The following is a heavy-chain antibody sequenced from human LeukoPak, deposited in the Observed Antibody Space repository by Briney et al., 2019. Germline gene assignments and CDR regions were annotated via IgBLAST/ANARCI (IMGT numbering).Heavy chain of an antibody. CDR1: GFTFSSHA. J-gene: IGHJ4*02. CDR2: ISSGSGRT. D-gene: IGHD6-13*01. V-gene: IGHV3-23*01. Sequence: PGGSLRLSCAASGFTFSSHAMSWVRQAPGKGLEWVSSISSGSGRTYYADSVKGRFTISRDNSKNTLYLQMNSLRAEDTALYYCAKDWQQLDYWGQGTLVTVSS. CDR3: AKDWQQLDY.